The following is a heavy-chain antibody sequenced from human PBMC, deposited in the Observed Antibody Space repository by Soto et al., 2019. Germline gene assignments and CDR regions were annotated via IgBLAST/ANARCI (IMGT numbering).Heavy chain of an antibody. J-gene: IGHJ6*04. CDR2: ISSSSSTI. CDR3: TRSTYMDV. CDR1: GFTFSSYS. V-gene: IGHV3-48*01. Sequence: GGSLRLSCAASGFTFSSYSMNWVRQAPGKGLEWVSYISSSSSTIYYADSVKGRFTISRDNAKSSLYLQMNSLRAEDTAVYYATRSTYMDVWGKGTTVTVSA. D-gene: IGHD2-2*01.